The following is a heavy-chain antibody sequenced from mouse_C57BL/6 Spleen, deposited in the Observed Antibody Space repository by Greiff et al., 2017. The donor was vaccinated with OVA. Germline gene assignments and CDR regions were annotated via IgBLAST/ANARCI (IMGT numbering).Heavy chain of an antibody. D-gene: IGHD1-3*01. CDR2: IYPRSGNT. CDR3: ARKSNYLDY. Sequence: QVQLQQSGAELARPGASVKLSCKASGYTFTSYGISWVKQRTGQGLEWIGEIYPRSGNTYYNEKFKGKATLTADKSSSTAYMELRSLTSEDSAVYFCARKSNYLDYWGQGTTLTVSS. V-gene: IGHV1-81*01. J-gene: IGHJ2*01. CDR1: GYTFTSYG.